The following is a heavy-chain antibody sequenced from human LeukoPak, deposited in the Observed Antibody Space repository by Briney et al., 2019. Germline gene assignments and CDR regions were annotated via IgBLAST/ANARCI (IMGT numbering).Heavy chain of an antibody. J-gene: IGHJ4*02. D-gene: IGHD6-25*01. CDR2: IKKDGSEK. CDR1: GFTFSNYW. CDR3: ARSWGPSSEYYFDY. Sequence: GGSLRLSCAASGFTFSNYWMTWVRQAPGKGLEWVANIKKDGSEKNYVDSVKGRFTISRDNAKNSLYLQMNSLRAEDTAVYYCARSWGPSSEYYFDYWGQGTMVTVSS. V-gene: IGHV3-7*01.